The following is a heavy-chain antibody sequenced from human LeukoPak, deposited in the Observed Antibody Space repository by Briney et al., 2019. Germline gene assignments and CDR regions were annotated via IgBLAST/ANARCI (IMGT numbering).Heavy chain of an antibody. Sequence: SQTLSLTCVISGDSVSSNSAAWNWIRQSPSRGLEWLGRTYYRSKWYNDYAVPVKSRIAINPDTSKNQFSLQLSSVTPEDTAVYSCARSGIAAAGFDYWGQGTLVTVSS. CDR2: TYYRSKWYN. D-gene: IGHD6-13*01. CDR1: GDSVSSNSAA. V-gene: IGHV6-1*01. CDR3: ARSGIAAAGFDY. J-gene: IGHJ4*02.